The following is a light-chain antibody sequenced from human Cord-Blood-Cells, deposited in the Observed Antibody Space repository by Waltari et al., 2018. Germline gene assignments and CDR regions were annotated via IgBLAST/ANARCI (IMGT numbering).Light chain of an antibody. CDR2: KDS. CDR3: LSADSSGTYV. Sequence: SYELTQPPSVSVSLGQMARITCSGEALPKKHAYWYQQKPGQFPVLVIYKDSERPSGIPERFSGSSSGTIVTLTISGVQAEDEADYYCLSADSSGTYVFGTGTKVTVL. V-gene: IGLV3-16*01. J-gene: IGLJ1*01. CDR1: ALPKKH.